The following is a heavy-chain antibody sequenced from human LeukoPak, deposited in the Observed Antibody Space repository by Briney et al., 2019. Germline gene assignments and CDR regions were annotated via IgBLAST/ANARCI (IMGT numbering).Heavy chain of an antibody. V-gene: IGHV3-21*01. J-gene: IGHJ4*02. D-gene: IGHD4-17*01. CDR1: GFTFRGYG. Sequence: PGGSLRLSCAASGFTFRGYGMNWVRQAPGKGLEWVSFISSSSSYIDYADSVKGRFTVSRDNAKNSLYLQMNSLRAEDTAVFYCARETYGDYGFDYWGQGTLVTVSS. CDR3: ARETYGDYGFDY. CDR2: ISSSSSYI.